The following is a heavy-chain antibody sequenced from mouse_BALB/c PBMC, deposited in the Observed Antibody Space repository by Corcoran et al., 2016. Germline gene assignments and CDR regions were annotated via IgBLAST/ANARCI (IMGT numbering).Heavy chain of an antibody. Sequence: EVLLQQSGPELVKPGASVKIHCKASGYTFTDYNMDWVKQSHGKSLEWIGDINPHNGGTIYNQKFKGKATLTVDKSSSTAYMELRSLTSEYTAVYYFARSAGYFYFCFWGQSTTLPLSS. V-gene: IGHV1-18*01. J-gene: IGHJ2*01. CDR2: INPHNGGT. D-gene: IGHD1-2*01. CDR1: GYTFTDYN. CDR3: ARSAGYFYFCF.